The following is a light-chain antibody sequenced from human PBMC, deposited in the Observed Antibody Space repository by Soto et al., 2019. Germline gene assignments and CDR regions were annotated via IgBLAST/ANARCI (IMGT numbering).Light chain of an antibody. V-gene: IGKV1-17*01. Sequence: DIQMTQSTSSLSASVGDKVTITCRASQGIRNALAWYQQKPGKAPKRLIYGASTLQSGVPSRFSGSGSATEFTLTITSLQPEDFATYYCVQHDTDPLTFGGGTKVDI. CDR2: GAS. CDR1: QGIRNA. J-gene: IGKJ4*01. CDR3: VQHDTDPLT.